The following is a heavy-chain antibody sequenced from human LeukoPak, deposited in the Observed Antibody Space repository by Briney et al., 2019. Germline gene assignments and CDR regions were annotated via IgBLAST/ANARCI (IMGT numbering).Heavy chain of an antibody. D-gene: IGHD6-13*01. J-gene: IGHJ4*02. CDR3: ATTVSSSFPDFDY. V-gene: IGHV1-18*01. Sequence: APVKGSCKASGFTLSSYGISWGGQAPGQGREWMGWISAYNGNTNYAQKLQGRVTMTTDTSTSTAYMELRSLRSDDTAVYYCATTVSSSFPDFDYWGQGTLVTVSS. CDR1: GFTLSSYG. CDR2: ISAYNGNT.